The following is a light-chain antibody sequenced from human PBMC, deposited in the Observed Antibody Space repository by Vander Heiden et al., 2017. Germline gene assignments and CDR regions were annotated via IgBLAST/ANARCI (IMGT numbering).Light chain of an antibody. V-gene: IGLV3-1*01. CDR1: NWGDKY. CDR2: QVD. Sequence: SYELTQPPSVSVSPGQTASITCSADNWGDKYASWYQHKPGQSPVLALHQVDKPPSGIPERFSGSNSANTATLSIRGTQALDEAYYYCQAWNSSTVVFGGGTKLTVL. CDR3: QAWNSSTVV. J-gene: IGLJ2*01.